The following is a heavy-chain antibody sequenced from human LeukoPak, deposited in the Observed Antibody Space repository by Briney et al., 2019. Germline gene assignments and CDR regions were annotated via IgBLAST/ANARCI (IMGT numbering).Heavy chain of an antibody. CDR2: INHSGST. V-gene: IGHV4-34*01. CDR1: GGYFSGYY. J-gene: IGHJ4*02. D-gene: IGHD3-16*02. CDR3: ARGPGDYVWGSYRRFDY. Sequence: SETLSLTCAVYGGYFSGYYWSWIRQPPGKGLEWIGEINHSGSTNYNPSLKSRVTISVDTSKNQFSLKLSSVTAADTAVYYCARGPGDYVWGSYRRFDYWGQGTLVTVSS.